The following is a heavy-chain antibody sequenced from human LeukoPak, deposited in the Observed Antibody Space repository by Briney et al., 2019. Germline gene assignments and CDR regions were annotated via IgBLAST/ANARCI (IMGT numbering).Heavy chain of an antibody. D-gene: IGHD1-26*01. CDR1: GYTFTSYD. V-gene: IGHV1-8*03. J-gene: IGHJ3*02. Sequence: ASVKVSCKASGYTFTSYDINWVRQATGQGLEWMGWMNPNSGNTGYAQKFQGRVTITRNTSISTAYMELSSLRSEDTAVYYCARIGWDLTDDAFDIWGQGTMVTVSS. CDR2: MNPNSGNT. CDR3: ARIGWDLTDDAFDI.